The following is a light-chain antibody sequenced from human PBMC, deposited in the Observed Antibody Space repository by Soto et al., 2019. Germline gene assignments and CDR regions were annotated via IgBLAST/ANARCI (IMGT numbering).Light chain of an antibody. J-gene: IGKJ1*01. Sequence: IVMTQSPTTRSVLPGEKATLSCRPRQSVCSTLAWYQQKPCQAPRLLIYGASTSATGIPARFSGSGSATEFTLTIISRQYEDFSVNYCQQHNNWPPWTFGQGTKVEIK. V-gene: IGKV3-15*01. CDR3: QQHNNWPPWT. CDR2: GAS. CDR1: QSVCST.